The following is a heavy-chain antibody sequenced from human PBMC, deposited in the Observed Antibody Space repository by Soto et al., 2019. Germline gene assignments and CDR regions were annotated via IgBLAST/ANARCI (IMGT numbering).Heavy chain of an antibody. CDR2: FDPEDGET. V-gene: IGHV1-24*01. CDR3: ATDGPQYCSGGSCYSG. Sequence: ASVKVSCKVSGYTLTELSMHWVRQAPGKGLEWMGGFDPEDGETIYAQKFQGRVTMTEDTSTDTAYMELSSLRSEDTAVYYCATDGPQYCSGGSCYSGWGQGTLVTVSS. D-gene: IGHD2-15*01. CDR1: GYTLTELS. J-gene: IGHJ4*02.